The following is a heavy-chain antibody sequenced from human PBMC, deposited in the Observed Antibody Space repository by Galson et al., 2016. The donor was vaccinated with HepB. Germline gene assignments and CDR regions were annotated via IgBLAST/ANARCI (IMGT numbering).Heavy chain of an antibody. CDR3: VRAKGSSWYGGLFNFDY. J-gene: IGHJ4*02. CDR2: FFHSGGT. CDR1: GYSIGSGFY. V-gene: IGHV4-38-2*02. D-gene: IGHD6-13*01. Sequence: ETLSLTCSVSGYSIGSGFYWGWIRQSPGKGLQYIGSFFHSGGTYYNWALKSRVAISVDTSKNQFFLRLSSVTAADTAVYYCVRAKGSSWYGGLFNFDYWGQGTLVTVSS.